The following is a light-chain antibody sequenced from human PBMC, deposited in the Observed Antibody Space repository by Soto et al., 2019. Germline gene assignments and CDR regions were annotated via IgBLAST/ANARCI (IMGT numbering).Light chain of an antibody. CDR2: DTS. CDR3: RQRNPWPPTFT. Sequence: EIVLTQSPATLSLSPGDRATLSCRASQSVNNYLDWYQHKPGQAPRLLIFDTSNRVTGIPARFSGSGSGSDFSLTISSLEPEDFAVYFCRQRNPWPPTFTFGPGTRVDIK. J-gene: IGKJ3*01. V-gene: IGKV3-11*01. CDR1: QSVNNY.